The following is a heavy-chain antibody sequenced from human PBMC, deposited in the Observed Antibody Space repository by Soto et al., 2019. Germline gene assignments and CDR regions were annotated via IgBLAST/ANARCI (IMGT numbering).Heavy chain of an antibody. Sequence: TGGSLRLSCAASGFTFSSYGMHWVRQAPGKGLEWVAVIWYDGSNKYYADSVKGRFTISRDNSKNTLYLQMNSLRAEDTAVYYCARSVVVDVYYYYYGMDVWGQGTTVTVSS. J-gene: IGHJ6*02. V-gene: IGHV3-33*01. D-gene: IGHD3-22*01. CDR3: ARSVVVDVYYYYYGMDV. CDR1: GFTFSSYG. CDR2: IWYDGSNK.